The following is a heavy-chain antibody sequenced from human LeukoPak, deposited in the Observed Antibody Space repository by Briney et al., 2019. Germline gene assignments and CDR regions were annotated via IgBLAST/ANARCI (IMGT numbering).Heavy chain of an antibody. D-gene: IGHD6-19*01. V-gene: IGHV3-9*01. Sequence: GRSLRLSCAASGFTFDDYAMHWLRQAPGKGLEWVSGISRNSGCIGYADSVKGRFTISRDNAKNSLYLQMNSLRAEDTALYYCAKDEDVNSSRRGLWLSRFGSNNLFQHWGQGTLVTVSS. J-gene: IGHJ1*01. CDR3: AKDEDVNSSRRGLWLSRFGSNNLFQH. CDR2: ISRNSGCI. CDR1: GFTFDDYA.